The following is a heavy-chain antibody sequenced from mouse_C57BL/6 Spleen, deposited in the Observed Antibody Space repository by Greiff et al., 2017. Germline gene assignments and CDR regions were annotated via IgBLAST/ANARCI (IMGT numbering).Heavy chain of an antibody. V-gene: IGHV1-55*01. CDR2: IYPGSGST. D-gene: IGHD1-1*01. CDR3: SRGLLLRFWDLDY. CDR1: GYPFTSYW. Sequence: QVQLQQPGAELVKPGASVKMSCKASGYPFTSYWITWVKQRPGQGLEWIGDIYPGSGSTNYNEKFKSKATLTVDTSSSTAYMQLSSLTSEGSAVYYCSRGLLLRFWDLDYWGQGTTLTVSS. J-gene: IGHJ2*01.